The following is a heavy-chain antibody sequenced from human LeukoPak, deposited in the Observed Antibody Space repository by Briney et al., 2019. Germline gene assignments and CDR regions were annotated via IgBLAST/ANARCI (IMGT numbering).Heavy chain of an antibody. J-gene: IGHJ4*02. D-gene: IGHD1-26*01. CDR1: GFTFDDYG. CDR2: ISYDGSNK. V-gene: IGHV3-30*05. CDR3: ARERGIVGATYFDY. Sequence: GGSLRLSCAASGFTFDDYGMSWVRQAPGKGLEWVAVISYDGSNKYYADSVKGRFTISRDNSKNTLYLQMNSLRAEDTAVYYCARERGIVGATYFDYWGQGTLVTVSS.